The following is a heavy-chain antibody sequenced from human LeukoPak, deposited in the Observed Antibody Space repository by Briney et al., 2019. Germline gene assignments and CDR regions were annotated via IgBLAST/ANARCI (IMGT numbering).Heavy chain of an antibody. J-gene: IGHJ6*02. CDR2: ISAYNGNT. D-gene: IGHD2-2*02. V-gene: IGHV1-18*01. CDR1: GYTFTSYG. CDR3: ARDAHDIVVVPAAILDRIISGYYYYGMDV. Sequence: ASVKVSCKASGYTFTSYGIRWVRQAPGQGLEWMGWISAYNGNTNYAQKLQGRVTMTTDTSTSTAYMELRSLRSDDTAVYYCARDAHDIVVVPAAILDRIISGYYYYGMDVWGQGTTVTVSS.